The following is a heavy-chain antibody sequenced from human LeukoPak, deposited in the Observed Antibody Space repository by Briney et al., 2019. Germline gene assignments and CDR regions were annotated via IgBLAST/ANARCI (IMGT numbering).Heavy chain of an antibody. CDR1: GGSISSYY. D-gene: IGHD5-18*01. CDR2: IYYSGST. J-gene: IGHJ4*02. Sequence: SETLSLTCTVSGGSISSYYWSWIRQPPGKGLEWIGYIYYSGSTNYNPSLKSRVTISVDTSKNQFSLKLSSVTAADTAVYYCARRHTAMAFDYWGPGTLVTVSS. CDR3: ARRHTAMAFDY. V-gene: IGHV4-59*08.